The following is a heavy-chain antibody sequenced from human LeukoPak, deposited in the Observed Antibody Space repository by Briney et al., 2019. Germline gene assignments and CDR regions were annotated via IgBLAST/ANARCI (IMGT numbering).Heavy chain of an antibody. D-gene: IGHD2-2*01. CDR2: LSGSGDNT. Sequence: PGGSLRLSCAASGFTFSNYAMSWVRQTPGKGLERVSALSGSGDNTYYADSVKGRFTISRDNSKNTLYLQMNSLRAEDTALYYCAREVPYFDHWGQGTLVTVSS. J-gene: IGHJ4*02. CDR1: GFTFSNYA. CDR3: AREVPYFDH. V-gene: IGHV3-23*01.